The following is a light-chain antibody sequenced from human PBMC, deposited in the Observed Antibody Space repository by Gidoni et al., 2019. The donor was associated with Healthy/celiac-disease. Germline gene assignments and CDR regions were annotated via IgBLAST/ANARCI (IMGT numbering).Light chain of an antibody. Sequence: DIVMTQSTATLSVSPGERATLSCRASQSVSSTLAWYQQKLGQAPRLLIYGASTRAAGISARFSGSGSGTEFTLTISSLQSEDFAVYFCQQYNNRPPLTFGGGTKVEIK. V-gene: IGKV3D-15*01. CDR1: QSVSST. J-gene: IGKJ4*01. CDR2: GAS. CDR3: QQYNNRPPLT.